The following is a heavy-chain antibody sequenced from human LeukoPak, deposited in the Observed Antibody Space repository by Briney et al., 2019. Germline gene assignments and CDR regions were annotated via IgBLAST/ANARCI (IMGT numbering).Heavy chain of an antibody. CDR2: IYYSGST. D-gene: IGHD3-16*02. Sequence: SETLSLTCTVSGGSISSYYWSWIRQPPGKGLEWIGYIYYSGSTNYNPSLKSRVTTSVDTSKNQFSLKLSSVTAADTAVYYCARLSPRGLHFDYWGQGTLVTVSS. CDR3: ARLSPRGLHFDY. CDR1: GGSISSYY. J-gene: IGHJ4*02. V-gene: IGHV4-59*08.